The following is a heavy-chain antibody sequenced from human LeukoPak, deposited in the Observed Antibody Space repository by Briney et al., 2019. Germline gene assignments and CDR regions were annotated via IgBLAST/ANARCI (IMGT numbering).Heavy chain of an antibody. V-gene: IGHV3-53*01. CDR1: GFTVSSNY. D-gene: IGHD6-19*01. J-gene: IGHJ2*01. CDR3: ARGRQWLVREWYFDL. CDR2: IYSGDST. Sequence: GGSLRLSCSASGFTVSSNYMTWVRQAPGKGLEWVSVIYSGDSTYYADSVKGRFTISRDNSKNTLYLQMNSLRAEDTAVYYCARGRQWLVREWYFDLWGRGTLVTVSS.